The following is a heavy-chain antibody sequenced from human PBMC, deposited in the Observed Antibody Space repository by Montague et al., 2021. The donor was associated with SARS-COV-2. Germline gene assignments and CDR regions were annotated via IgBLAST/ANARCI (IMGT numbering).Heavy chain of an antibody. V-gene: IGHV4-39*07. CDR2: IYYSGXT. J-gene: IGHJ6*02. D-gene: IGHD6-13*01. Sequence: SETLSLTCTVSGGSISSSSYYWGWIRQPPGKGLEWIGSIYYSGXTXYXXXXKGRVTISVDTSKNQFSLKLRSVTAADTAVYCCARVGRQQLVRLSGMDVWGQGTTVTVSS. CDR3: ARVGRQQLVRLSGMDV. CDR1: GGSISSSSYY.